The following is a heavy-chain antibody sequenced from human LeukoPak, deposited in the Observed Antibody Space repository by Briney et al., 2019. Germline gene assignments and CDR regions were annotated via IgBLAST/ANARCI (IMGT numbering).Heavy chain of an antibody. V-gene: IGHV4-61*05. CDR2: IYYSGST. Sequence: SETLSLTCAVSGGSISSSSYYWGWIRQPPGKGLEWIGYIYYSGSTNYNPSLKSRVTISVDTSKNQFSLKLSSVTAADTAVYYCASHATTADGSGSYWQTPFDYWGQGTLVTVSS. CDR3: ASHATTADGSGSYWQTPFDY. D-gene: IGHD3-10*01. J-gene: IGHJ4*02. CDR1: GGSISSSSYY.